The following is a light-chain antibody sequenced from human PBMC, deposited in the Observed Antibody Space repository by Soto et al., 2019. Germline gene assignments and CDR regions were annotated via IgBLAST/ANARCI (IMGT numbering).Light chain of an antibody. J-gene: IGLJ2*01. Sequence: QSVLTQPPSASGTPGQRGTISCSGSSSNIGSHTVNWYQQLPGTAPKLLIYSNNQRPSGVPDRFSGSKSGTSASLAISGLQSEDEADYYCAAWDDSLNGHVVFGGGTKVTVL. V-gene: IGLV1-44*01. CDR3: AAWDDSLNGHVV. CDR2: SNN. CDR1: SSNIGSHT.